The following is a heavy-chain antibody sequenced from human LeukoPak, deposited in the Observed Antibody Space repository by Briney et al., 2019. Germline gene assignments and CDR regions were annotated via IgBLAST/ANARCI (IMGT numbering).Heavy chain of an antibody. J-gene: IGHJ4*02. CDR3: VPMVATAYDY. D-gene: IGHD5-12*01. CDR2: ISNNGGYT. Sequence: GGSLRLSCAASGFTFSSSAMSWVRQAPGKGLEWVSAISNNGGYTYYADSVKGRFTISRDNSKNTLYLQMNSLRAEDTAVYYCVPMVATAYDYWGQGTLVTVSS. V-gene: IGHV3-23*01. CDR1: GFTFSSSA.